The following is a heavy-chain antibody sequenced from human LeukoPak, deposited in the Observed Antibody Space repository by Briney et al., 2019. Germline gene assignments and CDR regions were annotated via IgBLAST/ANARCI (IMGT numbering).Heavy chain of an antibody. CDR2: ISYDGSNK. Sequence: PGRSLRLSCAASGFTFSSYSMHWVRQAPGKGLEWVAVISYDGSNKYYGDSVKGRFIVSRDNSKNTVYLQMNSLRAEDTAIYYCAKAVGSSGYFSRDAFDIWGQGTMDTVSS. J-gene: IGHJ3*02. CDR3: AKAVGSSGYFSRDAFDI. D-gene: IGHD3-22*01. CDR1: GFTFSSYS. V-gene: IGHV3-30*18.